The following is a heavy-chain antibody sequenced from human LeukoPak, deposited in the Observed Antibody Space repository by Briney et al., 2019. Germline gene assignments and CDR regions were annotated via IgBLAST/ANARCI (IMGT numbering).Heavy chain of an antibody. CDR1: GGSISSGGYS. D-gene: IGHD3-22*01. CDR3: ARFGYYDSSGYSFDY. Sequence: SETLSLTCAVSGGSISSGGYSWSWIRQPPGKGLEWIGYIYHSGSTYYNPSLKSRATISVDRSKNQFSLKLSSVTAADTAVYYCARFGYYDSSGYSFDYWGQGTLVTVSS. CDR2: IYHSGST. J-gene: IGHJ4*02. V-gene: IGHV4-30-2*01.